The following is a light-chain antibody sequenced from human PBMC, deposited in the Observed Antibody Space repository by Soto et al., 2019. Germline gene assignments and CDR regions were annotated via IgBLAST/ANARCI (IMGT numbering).Light chain of an antibody. V-gene: IGKV1-5*03. CDR2: RAS. CDR3: QQYNGYYRA. CDR1: QSISDW. Sequence: DIQMTQSPSTLSASIGDRVTITCRASQSISDWFAWYQQKPGKAPKLLIYRASNLESGVPSRFSGSGSGTEFTLTISSLQPDDFATYYCQQYNGYYRAFGKGTKV. J-gene: IGKJ1*01.